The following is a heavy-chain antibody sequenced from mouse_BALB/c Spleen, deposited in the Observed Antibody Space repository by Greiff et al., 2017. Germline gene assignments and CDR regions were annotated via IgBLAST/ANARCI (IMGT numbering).Heavy chain of an antibody. D-gene: IGHD2-3*01. J-gene: IGHJ3*01. V-gene: IGHV5-6-3*01. CDR2: INSNGGST. CDR1: GFTFSSYG. Sequence: EVKVVESGGGLVQPGGSLKLSCAASGFTFSSYGMSWVRQTPDKRLELVATINSNGGSTYYPDSVKGRFTISRDNAKNTLYLQMSSLKSEDTAMYYCARFSYDGYFAYWGQGTLVTVSA. CDR3: ARFSYDGYFAY.